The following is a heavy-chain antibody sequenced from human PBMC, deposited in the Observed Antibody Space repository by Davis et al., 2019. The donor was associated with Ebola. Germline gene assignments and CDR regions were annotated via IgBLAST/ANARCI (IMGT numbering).Heavy chain of an antibody. D-gene: IGHD1-1*01. CDR3: ARRKLESGNNCDACDI. CDR2: IYPGDSDI. J-gene: IGHJ3*02. CDR1: GYTFTVYW. Sequence: GESLKISCQGSGYTFTVYWIGWVRQMPGKGMEWMGIIYPGDSDITYSPSFQGQVTISVDKSISTAYLQWSSLKASDTAMYYCARRKLESGNNCDACDIWGQGTMVTVSS. V-gene: IGHV5-51*01.